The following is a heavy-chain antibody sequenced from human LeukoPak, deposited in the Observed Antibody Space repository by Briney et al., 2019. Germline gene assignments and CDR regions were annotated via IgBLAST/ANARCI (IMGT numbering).Heavy chain of an antibody. Sequence: SGTLSLTCAVSGGSISSSNWWSWVRQPPGKGLEWIGEIYHSGRTNYNASLKSRVTISVDKSKNQFSLKLSSVTAADTAVYYCARESLTWLQSRTSWFDPWGQGTLVTVSS. CDR2: IYHSGRT. CDR1: GGSISSSNW. CDR3: ARESLTWLQSRTSWFDP. D-gene: IGHD5-24*01. J-gene: IGHJ5*02. V-gene: IGHV4-4*02.